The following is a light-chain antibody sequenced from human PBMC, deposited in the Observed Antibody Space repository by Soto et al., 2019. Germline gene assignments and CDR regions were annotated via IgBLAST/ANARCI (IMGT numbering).Light chain of an antibody. J-gene: IGKJ5*01. V-gene: IGKV1-5*01. CDR1: QSISSW. Sequence: DIKMTQSPSTLSASVGDRDTITCRASQSISSWLAWYQQKPGKAPKLLIYDASSLESGVPSRFSGSGSGTDFTLTISSLQPEDVATYYGQRTYNAPTFGQGTRLEIK. CDR3: QRTYNAPT. CDR2: DAS.